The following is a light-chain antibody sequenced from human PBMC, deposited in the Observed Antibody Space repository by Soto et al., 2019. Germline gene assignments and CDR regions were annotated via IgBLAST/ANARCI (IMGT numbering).Light chain of an antibody. Sequence: DIQMTQSPSILSASVGDRVTITCRASQSIDTWLAWHQQKPGKAPKLLISKASNLESGVPSRFNGSGSGTEFTLTISSMQPDDFATYYCQQYNSFRALGQGTKVDIK. CDR1: QSIDTW. CDR3: QQYNSFRA. CDR2: KAS. V-gene: IGKV1-5*03. J-gene: IGKJ1*01.